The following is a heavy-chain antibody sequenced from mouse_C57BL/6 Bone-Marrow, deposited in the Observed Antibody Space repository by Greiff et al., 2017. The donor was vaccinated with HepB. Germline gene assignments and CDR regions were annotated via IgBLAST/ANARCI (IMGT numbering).Heavy chain of an antibody. V-gene: IGHV1-72*01. CDR2: IDPNSGGT. J-gene: IGHJ3*01. CDR1: GYTFTSYW. D-gene: IGHD4-1*01. CDR3: ARERAWDCFAY. Sequence: QVHVKQPGAELVKPGASVKLSCKASGYTFTSYWMHWVKQRPGRGLEWIGRIDPNSGGTKYNEKFKSKATLTVDKPSSTAYMQLSSLTSEDSAVYYWARERAWDCFAYWGQGTLVTVSA.